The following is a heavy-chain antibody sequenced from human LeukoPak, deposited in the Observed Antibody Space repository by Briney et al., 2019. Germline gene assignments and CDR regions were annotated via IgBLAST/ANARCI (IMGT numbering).Heavy chain of an antibody. Sequence: GASVKVSCKASGYTFTDYYMHWVQQAPGKGLEWMGRVDPEDGETIYAEKFQGRVTITRDTSASTAYMELSSLRSEDTAVYYCATEDRGVDYWGQGTLVTVSS. CDR2: VDPEDGET. J-gene: IGHJ4*02. CDR3: ATEDRGVDY. D-gene: IGHD3-22*01. CDR1: GYTFTDYY. V-gene: IGHV1-69-2*01.